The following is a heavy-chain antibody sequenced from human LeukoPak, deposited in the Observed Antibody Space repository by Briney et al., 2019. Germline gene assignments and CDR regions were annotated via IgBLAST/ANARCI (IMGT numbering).Heavy chain of an antibody. J-gene: IGHJ6*02. CDR2: IYYSGST. V-gene: IGHV4-59*01. CDR1: GGSISDSL. CDR3: AREGSSSSWYYYGMDV. Sequence: SETLSLTCTVSGGSISDSLWSWIRQPPGKGLEWIGYIYYSGSTNYNPSLKSRVTISVDTSKNQFSLKLSSVTAADTAVYYCAREGSSSSWYYYGMDVWGQGTTVTVSS. D-gene: IGHD6-13*01.